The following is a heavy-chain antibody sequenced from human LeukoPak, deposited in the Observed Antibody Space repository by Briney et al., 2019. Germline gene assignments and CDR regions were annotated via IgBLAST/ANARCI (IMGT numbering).Heavy chain of an antibody. J-gene: IGHJ4*02. Sequence: GGSLRLSCAASGFTFSSYSMNWVRQAPGKGLEWVSGIIGGAGSTYYADSVKGRFTISRDNSKNTLYLQMNSLRAEDTAVYYCARERVDYYDSSGYYRHYLDDWGQGTLVTVSS. CDR1: GFTFSSYS. CDR3: ARERVDYYDSSGYYRHYLDD. CDR2: IIGGAGST. V-gene: IGHV3-23*01. D-gene: IGHD3-22*01.